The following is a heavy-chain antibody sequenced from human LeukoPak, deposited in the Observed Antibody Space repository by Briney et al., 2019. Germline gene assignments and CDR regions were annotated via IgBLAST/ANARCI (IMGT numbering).Heavy chain of an antibody. Sequence: ASVKVSCMASGYTFTSYYMHWVRQAPGQGLEWMGIINPSGGSTSYAQKFQGRVTMTRDTSTSTVYMELSSLRSEDTAVYYCARDCGRYFDWLFSRRGDAFDIWGQGTMVTVSS. J-gene: IGHJ3*02. V-gene: IGHV1-46*01. D-gene: IGHD3-9*01. CDR1: GYTFTSYY. CDR3: ARDCGRYFDWLFSRRGDAFDI. CDR2: INPSGGST.